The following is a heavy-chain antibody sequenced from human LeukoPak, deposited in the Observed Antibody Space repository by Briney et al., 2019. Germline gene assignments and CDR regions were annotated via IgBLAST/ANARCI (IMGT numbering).Heavy chain of an antibody. CDR3: ARASTPKVGATIYYFDY. CDR1: GYTFTSYA. CDR2: INTNTGNP. J-gene: IGHJ4*02. Sequence: ASVKVSCKASGYTFTSYAMNWVRQAPGQGLECMGWINTNTGNPTYAQGFTGRFVFSLDTSVSTAYLQISSLKAEDTALYYCARASTPKVGATIYYFDYWGQGTLVTVSS. V-gene: IGHV7-4-1*02. D-gene: IGHD1-26*01.